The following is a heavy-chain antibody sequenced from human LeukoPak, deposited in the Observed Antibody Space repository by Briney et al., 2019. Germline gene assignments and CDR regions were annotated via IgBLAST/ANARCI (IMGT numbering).Heavy chain of an antibody. CDR3: ARGYYGSGSYFDY. Sequence: PSETLSLTCTVSGGSISSYYWSWIRQPPGKGREWIGYIYYSGSTNYNPSLKSRVTISVDTSKNQFSLKLSSVTAADTAVYYCARGYYGSGSYFDYWGQGTLVTVSS. J-gene: IGHJ4*02. CDR2: IYYSGST. CDR1: GGSISSYY. D-gene: IGHD3-10*01. V-gene: IGHV4-59*01.